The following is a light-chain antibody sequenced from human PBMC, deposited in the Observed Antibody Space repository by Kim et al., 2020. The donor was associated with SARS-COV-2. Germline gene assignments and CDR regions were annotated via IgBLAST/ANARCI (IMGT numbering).Light chain of an antibody. CDR3: AAWDDSLNGYV. J-gene: IGLJ1*01. V-gene: IGLV1-44*01. CDR2: SNN. Sequence: TISCAGTSTNIEGNTVNRNHQLQEPAPKLLLYSNNQRPSGVPDRFSGSKSGTSASLAISGLQSEDEADYYCAAWDDSLNGYVFGTGTKVTVL. CDR1: STNIEGNT.